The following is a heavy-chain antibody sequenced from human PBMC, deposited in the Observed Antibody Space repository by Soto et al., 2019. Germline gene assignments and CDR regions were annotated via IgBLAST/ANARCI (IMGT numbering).Heavy chain of an antibody. Sequence: EVQLLESGEGLVQPGGSLRLTCVGSGFTFRNQDMRWVRQAPGKGLEWVSGISGRGGVTYYADSVKGRFTISRDNSKNTLYLQMSNLRANDTAVYYCAKDRQFRSYYESAGHYNDWGQGTLVSVSS. CDR3: AKDRQFRSYYESAGHYND. J-gene: IGHJ4*02. V-gene: IGHV3-23*01. D-gene: IGHD3-22*01. CDR1: GFTFRNQD. CDR2: ISGRGGVT.